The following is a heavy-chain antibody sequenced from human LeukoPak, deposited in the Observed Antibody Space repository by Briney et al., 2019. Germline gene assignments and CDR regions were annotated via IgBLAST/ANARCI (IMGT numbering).Heavy chain of an antibody. V-gene: IGHV4-31*03. J-gene: IGHJ6*02. CDR1: GGFISSGGYY. CDR2: IYYSGST. D-gene: IGHD6-19*01. Sequence: SKTLSLTCTVSGGFISSGGYYWSWIRQHPGKGLEWIGYIYYSGSTYYNPSLKSRVTISVDTSKNQFSLKLSSVTAADTAVYYCARDRQWLVGGSYYYYGMDVWGQGTTVTVSS. CDR3: ARDRQWLVGGSYYYYGMDV.